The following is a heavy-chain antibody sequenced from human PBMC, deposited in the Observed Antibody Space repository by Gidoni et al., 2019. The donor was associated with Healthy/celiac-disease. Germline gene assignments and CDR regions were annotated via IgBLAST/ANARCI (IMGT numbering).Heavy chain of an antibody. CDR2: IYYSGST. CDR1: GGPISSSSYY. J-gene: IGHJ4*02. Sequence: QLQLQESGPGLVQPSETLSLTCTVSGGPISSSSYYGGWIRQPPGKGLEWIGSIYYSGSTSYTPSLKSRVTISVDTSKPQFSLKLSSVTAADTAVYYCATLRRGSYWGQGTLVTVSS. CDR3: ATLRRGSY. V-gene: IGHV4-39*01. D-gene: IGHD2-15*01.